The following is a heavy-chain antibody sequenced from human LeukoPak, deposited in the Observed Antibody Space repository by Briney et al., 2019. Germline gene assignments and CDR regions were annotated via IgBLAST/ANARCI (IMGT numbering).Heavy chain of an antibody. Sequence: GGALRLSCAASGFTFSDYYMSWIRQAPGKGLEWVSYISSSSSYTNYADSVKGRFTISRDNAKNSLYLQMNSLRAEDTAVYYCASDGYGSGTFDYWGQGTLVTVSS. D-gene: IGHD3-10*01. V-gene: IGHV3-11*06. J-gene: IGHJ4*02. CDR2: ISSSSSYT. CDR1: GFTFSDYY. CDR3: ASDGYGSGTFDY.